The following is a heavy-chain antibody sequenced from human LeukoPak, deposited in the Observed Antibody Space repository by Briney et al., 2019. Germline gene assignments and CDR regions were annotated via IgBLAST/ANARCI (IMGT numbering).Heavy chain of an antibody. J-gene: IGHJ5*02. Sequence: SETLSLTCTVSGGSISSYYWSWIRQPPGKGLEWIGYIYYSGSTNFNPSLKSRVTISVDTSKNQFSLKLSSVTAADTAVYYCARHRPLGAAAPFDPWGQGTLVTVSS. V-gene: IGHV4-59*08. CDR3: ARHRPLGAAAPFDP. CDR2: IYYSGST. CDR1: GGSISSYY. D-gene: IGHD3-16*01.